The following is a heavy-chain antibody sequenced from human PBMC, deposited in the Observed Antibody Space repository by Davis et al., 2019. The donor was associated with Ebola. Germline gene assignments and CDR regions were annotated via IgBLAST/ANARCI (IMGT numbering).Heavy chain of an antibody. V-gene: IGHV3-43D*03. Sequence: GESLKISCAASGFIFSTYAMHWVRQAPGKGLEWVSLISWDGLSTAYADSVRDRFSISRDNSRNSLYLQMNGLTAEDTALYYCTAYDSTFRNYWGQGTLVTVSS. CDR1: GFIFSTYA. D-gene: IGHD3-22*01. CDR3: TAYDSTFRNY. J-gene: IGHJ4*02. CDR2: ISWDGLST.